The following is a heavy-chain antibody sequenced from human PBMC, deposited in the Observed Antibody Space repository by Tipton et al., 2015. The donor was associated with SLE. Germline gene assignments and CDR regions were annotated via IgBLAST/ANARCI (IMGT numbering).Heavy chain of an antibody. Sequence: PGLVKPSQTLSLTCAISGDSVSANGAAWNWIRQSPSRGLEWLGRSYYWSKSSNDYAISVKGRITINPDTSKNQVSLHLSSVTPEDTAVYYCARDVYGYWSDYNQGFDYWGQGTLVTVSS. V-gene: IGHV6-1*01. CDR3: ARDVYGYWSDYNQGFDY. J-gene: IGHJ4*02. D-gene: IGHD3-3*01. CDR1: GDSVSANGAA. CDR2: SYYWSKSSN.